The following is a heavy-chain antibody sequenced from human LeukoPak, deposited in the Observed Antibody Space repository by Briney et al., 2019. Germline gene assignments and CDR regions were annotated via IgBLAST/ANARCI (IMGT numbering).Heavy chain of an antibody. Sequence: PGGSLRLSCAASGFTLSDYYMSWIRQAPGKGLEWVSYISSGSPYINDADSVKGRFTISRDNAKSSLYLRMSSLRAEDTAVYYCARRGYCSSTSCYPPDYWGQGTLVTVSS. CDR2: ISSGSPYI. CDR3: ARRGYCSSTSCYPPDY. CDR1: GFTLSDYY. J-gene: IGHJ4*02. V-gene: IGHV3-11*06. D-gene: IGHD2-2*01.